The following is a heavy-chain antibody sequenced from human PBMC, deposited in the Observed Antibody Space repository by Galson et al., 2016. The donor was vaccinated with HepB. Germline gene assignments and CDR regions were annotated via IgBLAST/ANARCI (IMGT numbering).Heavy chain of an antibody. CDR3: ARGGDCFGGNCHTY. D-gene: IGHD2-15*01. CDR2: IHHSGNT. Sequence: SETLSLTCAVSGGSFSDDTWWTWVRQPPGKGLEWIGEIHHSGNTNYNPSLKSRVTISVDRSKHQFSLKLSSVTAADTALYYCARGGDCFGGNCHTYWGPGTLVTVSS. J-gene: IGHJ4*02. V-gene: IGHV4-4*02. CDR1: GGSFSDDTW.